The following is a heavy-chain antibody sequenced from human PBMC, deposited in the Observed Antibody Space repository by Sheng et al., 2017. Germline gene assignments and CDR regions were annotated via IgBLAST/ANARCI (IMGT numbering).Heavy chain of an antibody. CDR3: ARGGNYYYYYMDV. J-gene: IGHJ6*03. CDR2: INPNSGDT. V-gene: IGHV1-2*02. Sequence: QVQLVQSGAEVKKPGASVKVSCKASGYTFTGYYMHWVRQAPGQGLEWMGWINPNSGDTNYAQKFQGRVTMTRDTSISTAYMEMSRLRSGDTAVYYCARGGNYYYYYMDVWGKGTTVTVSS. CDR1: GYTFTGYY.